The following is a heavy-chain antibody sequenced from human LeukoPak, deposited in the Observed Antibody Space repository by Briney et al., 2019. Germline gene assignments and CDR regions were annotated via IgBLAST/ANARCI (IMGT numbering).Heavy chain of an antibody. CDR3: ARGGDYGGNSEYYYYGMDV. V-gene: IGHV1-8*01. D-gene: IGHD4-23*01. CDR1: GYTFTSYD. CDR2: MNPHSGNT. Sequence: ASVKVSCKASGYTFTSYDINWVRQATGQGLEWMGWMNPHSGNTGYAQKFQGRVTMTRNTSISTAYMELSSLRSEDTAVYYCARGGDYGGNSEYYYYGMDVWGQGTTVTVSS. J-gene: IGHJ6*02.